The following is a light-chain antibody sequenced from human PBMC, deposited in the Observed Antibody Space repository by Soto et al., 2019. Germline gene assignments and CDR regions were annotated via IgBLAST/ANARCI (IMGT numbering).Light chain of an antibody. Sequence: EIVLTQSPGTLSLSPGERATLSCRASQSVSSNYLAWYQQKPGQAPRLLIYGASTRASGIPGRFSGSGSGTDFTLTITRLEPEDSAVYFCQQYTGPPTTFGQGTRLEIK. CDR1: QSVSSNY. J-gene: IGKJ5*01. V-gene: IGKV3-20*01. CDR3: QQYTGPPTT. CDR2: GAS.